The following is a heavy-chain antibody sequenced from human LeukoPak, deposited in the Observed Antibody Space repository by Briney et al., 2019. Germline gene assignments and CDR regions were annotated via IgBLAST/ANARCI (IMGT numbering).Heavy chain of an antibody. Sequence: SETLSLTSAVSGVSIINYYWSWIRQCPGKGLEWIGEVSPGGYTNYNPSLKSRVIISVSPSESQNSLSLKSGTAGGTAMYDYASARCGHGHHPRYNHWDQGTLVTVSS. CDR3: ASARCGHGHHPRYNH. V-gene: IGHV4-34*01. D-gene: IGHD1-26*01. CDR1: GVSIINYY. J-gene: IGHJ5*02. CDR2: VSPGGYT.